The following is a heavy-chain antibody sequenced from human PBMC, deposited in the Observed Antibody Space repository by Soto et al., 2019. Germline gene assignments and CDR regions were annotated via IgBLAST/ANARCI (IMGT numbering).Heavy chain of an antibody. CDR1: GYIFTNYA. V-gene: IGHV1-3*01. D-gene: IGHD4-17*01. Sequence: QVQLVQSGAEVKKPGASVKVSCKASGYIFTNYAMHWVRQAPGQRLEWMGWINGGNGNTKYSQQFQGRVTIIRDTSASTAYMEMSSLRSEDTAVYYCARALYGEYAYYYYYMDVWGKGTTVTVSS. J-gene: IGHJ6*03. CDR3: ARALYGEYAYYYYYMDV. CDR2: INGGNGNT.